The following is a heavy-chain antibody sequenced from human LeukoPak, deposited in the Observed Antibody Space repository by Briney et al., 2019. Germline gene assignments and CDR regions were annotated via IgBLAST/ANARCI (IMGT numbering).Heavy chain of an antibody. J-gene: IGHJ4*02. CDR1: GFTFSSYA. CDR2: ISGSGGST. V-gene: IGHV3-23*01. D-gene: IGHD6-19*01. CDR3: AKGPRASGWTYFDY. Sequence: GGSLRLSCAASGFTFSSYAMSWVRQASGKGLEWVSVISGSGGSTYSAESVKDRFTISRDNSKNTLYLQMNSLRVEDTAVYYCAKGPRASGWTYFDYWGQGTLVTVSS.